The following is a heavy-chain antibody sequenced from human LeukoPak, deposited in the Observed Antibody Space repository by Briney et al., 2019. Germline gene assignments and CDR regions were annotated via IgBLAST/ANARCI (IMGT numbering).Heavy chain of an antibody. V-gene: IGHV3-23*01. D-gene: IGHD2-2*01. CDR2: ISGSGGST. CDR1: GFTFSSYA. Sequence: GGSLRLSCAASGFTFSSYAMSWVRQAPGKGLEWVSAISGSGGSTYYADSVKGRFTISRDNSKNTLYLQMNSLRAEDTAVYYCAKEEDILVVPAAIDIGGFDYWGQGTLVTLSS. CDR3: AKEEDILVVPAAIDIGGFDY. J-gene: IGHJ4*02.